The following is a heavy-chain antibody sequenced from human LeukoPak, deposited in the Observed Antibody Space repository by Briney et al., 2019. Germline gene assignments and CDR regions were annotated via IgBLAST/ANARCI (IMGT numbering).Heavy chain of an antibody. D-gene: IGHD6-19*01. Sequence: GASVKVSCKASGYTFTSYYVHWVRQAPGEGLEWMGIINPRGGSTIYAQKFQGRVTMTWDMSTSTVYMELSSLRSEDTVVYYCARSHYSRGWEYFDYWGQGTLVTVSS. V-gene: IGHV1-46*01. J-gene: IGHJ4*02. CDR2: INPRGGST. CDR1: GYTFTSYY. CDR3: ARSHYSRGWEYFDY.